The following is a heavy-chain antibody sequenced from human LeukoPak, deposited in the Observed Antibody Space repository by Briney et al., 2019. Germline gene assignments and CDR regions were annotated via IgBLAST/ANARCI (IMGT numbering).Heavy chain of an antibody. Sequence: GGSLRLSCAASGFTFSSYAMSWVRQAPGKGLEWVSAISGSGGSTYCADSVKGRFTISRDNSKNTLYLQMNSLRGEDTAVYYCAKGRVVATTPDSTYYYYGMDVWGQGTTVTVSS. V-gene: IGHV3-23*01. CDR2: ISGSGGST. D-gene: IGHD5-12*01. CDR3: AKGRVVATTPDSTYYYYGMDV. CDR1: GFTFSSYA. J-gene: IGHJ6*02.